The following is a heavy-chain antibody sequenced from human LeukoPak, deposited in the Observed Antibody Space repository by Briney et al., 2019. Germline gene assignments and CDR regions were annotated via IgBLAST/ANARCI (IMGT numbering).Heavy chain of an antibody. D-gene: IGHD1-26*01. CDR2: IVGSGGST. J-gene: IGHJ4*02. V-gene: IGHV3-23*01. CDR3: AKIAETSGSYGQGYDY. CDR1: GFTFSTYG. Sequence: GGSLRLPCAASGFTFSTYGMSWVRQAPGKGLEWVSGIVGSGGSTYYADSVKGRFTISRDNSKNTLYLQMNSLRAEDTAVFYCAKIAETSGSYGQGYDYWGQGTLVTVSS.